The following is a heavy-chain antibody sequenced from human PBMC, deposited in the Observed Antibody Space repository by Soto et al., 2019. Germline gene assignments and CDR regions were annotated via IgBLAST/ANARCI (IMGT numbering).Heavy chain of an antibody. CDR3: ARERITTSGCDALDI. CDR1: GINVKSHD. D-gene: IGHD1-1*01. V-gene: IGHV3-13*01. Sequence: GGSLRLSCAASGINVKSHDMHWVRHVAGKGLEWVAAIGTIGDTYYPASVKGRFIISKEEAKNSLDLQMNSLGVGDTAVYYCARERITTSGCDALDIWGQGTMVTVSS. J-gene: IGHJ3*02. CDR2: IGTIGDT.